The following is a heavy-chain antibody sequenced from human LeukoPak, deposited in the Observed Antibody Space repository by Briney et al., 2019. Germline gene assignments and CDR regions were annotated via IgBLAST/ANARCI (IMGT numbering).Heavy chain of an antibody. CDR2: IYSGGST. CDR1: GFTVSSNY. Sequence: GGSLRLSCAASGFTVSSNYMSWVRQAPGKGLEWISVIYSGGSTYYTDSLKGRFTISRDDSKNTLYLQMNSLRAEDTAVYYCARDRGRAYCGGNCYPYFDYWGQGILVTVSS. CDR3: ARDRGRAYCGGNCYPYFDY. J-gene: IGHJ4*02. D-gene: IGHD2-21*02. V-gene: IGHV3-53*01.